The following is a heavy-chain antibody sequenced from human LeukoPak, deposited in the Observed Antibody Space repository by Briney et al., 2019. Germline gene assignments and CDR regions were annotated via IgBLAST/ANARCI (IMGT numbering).Heavy chain of an antibody. CDR3: ARVSPAPGYSSGWYPYYYYGMDV. Sequence: SETLSLTCTVSGGSISSYYWRWIRQPPGKGLGWIGYIYYSGSTNYNPSLKSRVTISVDTSKNQFSLKLSSVTAADTAVYYCARVSPAPGYSSGWYPYYYYGMDVWGQGTTVTVSS. D-gene: IGHD6-19*01. CDR1: GGSISSYY. J-gene: IGHJ6*02. CDR2: IYYSGST. V-gene: IGHV4-59*08.